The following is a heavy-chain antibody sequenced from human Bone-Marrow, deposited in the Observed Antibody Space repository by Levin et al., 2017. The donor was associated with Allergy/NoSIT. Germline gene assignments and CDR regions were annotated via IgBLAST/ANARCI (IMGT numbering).Heavy chain of an antibody. D-gene: IGHD1-20*01. V-gene: IGHV4-31*03. J-gene: IGHJ4*02. CDR2: RYHSGST. CDR3: ARLSNNWRFSTLDY. Sequence: LRLSCTVSGGSVNSGGYYWTWIRQHPGKGLEWIGYRYHSGSTYSNPSLKSRVIISVDTSKNHFSLRLTSVTAADTAVYYCARLSNNWRFSTLDYWGQGKLVTVSS. CDR1: GGSVNSGGYY.